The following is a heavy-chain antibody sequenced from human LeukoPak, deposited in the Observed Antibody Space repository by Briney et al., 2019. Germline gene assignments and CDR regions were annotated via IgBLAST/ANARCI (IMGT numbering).Heavy chain of an antibody. CDR3: AKFGVYCSSTSCDNDY. D-gene: IGHD2-2*02. Sequence: GGSLRLSCAASGFTFSSYGMHWVRQAPGKGLEWVAFIRYDGSNKYYADSVKGRFTISRDSSKNTLYLQMNSLRAEDTAVYYCAKFGVYCSSTSCDNDYWGQGTLVTVSS. V-gene: IGHV3-30*02. J-gene: IGHJ4*02. CDR1: GFTFSSYG. CDR2: IRYDGSNK.